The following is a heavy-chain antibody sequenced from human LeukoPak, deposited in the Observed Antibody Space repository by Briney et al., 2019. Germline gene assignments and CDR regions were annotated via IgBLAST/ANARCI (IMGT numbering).Heavy chain of an antibody. CDR2: ITGSGGST. Sequence: GGSLRLSCAASGFTFSNYGLSWVRQAPGKGLEWVSGITGSGGSTYYADSVKGRFTISRDNAKNSLYLQMNNLRADDTAVYYCARDKIVGATYFDYWGQGTLVTVSS. J-gene: IGHJ4*02. CDR1: GFTFSNYG. V-gene: IGHV3-23*01. CDR3: ARDKIVGATYFDY. D-gene: IGHD1-26*01.